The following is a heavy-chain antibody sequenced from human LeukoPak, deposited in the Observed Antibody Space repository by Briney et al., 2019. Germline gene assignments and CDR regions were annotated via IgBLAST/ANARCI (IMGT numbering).Heavy chain of an antibody. CDR1: GGSISSTSYY. J-gene: IGHJ4*02. CDR2: IHSSGST. CDR3: ARDPHTHYFDY. V-gene: IGHV4-61*01. Sequence: SETLSLTCTVSGGSISSTSYYWGWIRQPPGKGLEWIGYIHSSGSTNYNPSLKSRVTISVDTSKNHFSLKVSSVTAADTAVYYCARDPHTHYFDYWGQGTLVTVSS.